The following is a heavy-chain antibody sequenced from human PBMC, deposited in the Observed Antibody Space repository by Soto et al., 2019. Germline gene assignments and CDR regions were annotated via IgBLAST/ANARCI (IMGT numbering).Heavy chain of an antibody. V-gene: IGHV3-11*01. CDR2: ISKSGSII. CDR3: ARDLSPYSDYYDESSSETWFDP. D-gene: IGHD3-22*01. CDR1: GFSFSDYY. J-gene: IGHJ5*02. Sequence: QVQLVESGGGLVQPGGSLRLSCAVSGFSFSDYYMSWIRQPPGKGLEWVSYISKSGSIIHYADSVKGRFTISRDNAKNSLYLQMNSLRAEDTALYYCARDLSPYSDYYDESSSETWFDPWGQGTLVTVSS.